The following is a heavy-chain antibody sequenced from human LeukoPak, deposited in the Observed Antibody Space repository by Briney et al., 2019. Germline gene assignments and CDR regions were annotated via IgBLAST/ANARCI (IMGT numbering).Heavy chain of an antibody. Sequence: PSETLSLTCTVSGGSISSVGYFWSWIRQNPGKGLEYIGYIFNTGRASYNPSLRSRVTMSVDTPNNQFSLRLISVTAADTAVYYCATLVPVCSSGWYYVDYWGQGTLVTVSS. CDR1: GGSISSVGYF. V-gene: IGHV4-31*03. J-gene: IGHJ4*02. CDR2: IFNTGRA. D-gene: IGHD6-19*01. CDR3: ATLVPVCSSGWYYVDY.